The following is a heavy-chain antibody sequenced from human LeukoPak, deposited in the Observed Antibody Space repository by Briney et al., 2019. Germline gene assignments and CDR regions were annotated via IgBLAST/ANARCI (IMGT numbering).Heavy chain of an antibody. CDR2: ISAYNGNT. CDR3: ARAGRYSSSWYEPNFDY. CDR1: GYTFTSYG. D-gene: IGHD6-13*01. J-gene: IGHJ4*02. Sequence: GASLKVSCKASGYTFTSYGISWVRQASGQGLEWMGWISAYNGNTNYAQKLQGRVTMTTDTSTSTAYMELRSLRSDDTAVYYCARAGRYSSSWYEPNFDYWGQGTLVTVSS. V-gene: IGHV1-18*01.